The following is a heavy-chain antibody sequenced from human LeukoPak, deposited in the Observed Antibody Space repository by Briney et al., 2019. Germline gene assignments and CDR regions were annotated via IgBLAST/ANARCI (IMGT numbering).Heavy chain of an antibody. D-gene: IGHD3-22*01. Sequence: GASVKVSCKASGGTFSSYAISWVRQAPGQGLEWMGRIIPIFGTANYAQKFQGRVTITADKSTSTAYMELSSLRSEDTAVYYCARDGVFHDSDGYSFDYWGQGTLVTVSS. CDR1: GGTFSSYA. CDR2: IIPIFGTA. CDR3: ARDGVFHDSDGYSFDY. J-gene: IGHJ4*02. V-gene: IGHV1-69*06.